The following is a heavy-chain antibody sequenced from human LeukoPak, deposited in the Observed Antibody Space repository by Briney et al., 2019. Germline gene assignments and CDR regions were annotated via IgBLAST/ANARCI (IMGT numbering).Heavy chain of an antibody. CDR1: GFTFNSYD. Sequence: LAGGSLRLSCAACGFTFNSYDMHWVRQATGKGLEWVSAIGTAGDTYYPGSVKGQFTISRENAKNSLYLQMNSLRAGDTAVYYCARPRKSDTAMVTFDYWGQGTLVTVSS. D-gene: IGHD5-18*01. CDR2: IGTAGDT. V-gene: IGHV3-13*03. CDR3: ARPRKSDTAMVTFDY. J-gene: IGHJ4*02.